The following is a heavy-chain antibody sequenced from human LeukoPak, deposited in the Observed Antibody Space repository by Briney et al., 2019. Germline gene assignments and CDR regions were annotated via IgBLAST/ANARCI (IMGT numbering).Heavy chain of an antibody. V-gene: IGHV3-23*01. CDR3: ARAKPKNMVRGLIMRRESRYYFDY. J-gene: IGHJ4*02. CDR1: GFTFRGYA. D-gene: IGHD3-10*01. Sequence: PGGSLRLSCAASGFTFRGYAMSWVRQAPGKGLEWVSDISGSGGSTYYADSVKGRFTISRDNSKSTLYIQMNSLRAGDTAVYYCARAKPKNMVRGLIMRRESRYYFDYWGQGTLVTVSS. CDR2: ISGSGGST.